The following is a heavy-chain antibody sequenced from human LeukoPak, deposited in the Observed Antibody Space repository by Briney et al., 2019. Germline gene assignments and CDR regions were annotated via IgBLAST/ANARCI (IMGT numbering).Heavy chain of an antibody. D-gene: IGHD3-10*01. CDR1: GYTFTNYA. Sequence: ASVKVSCKASGYTFTNYAVNWVRQAPGQGLEWMGWINTNTGNPTYAQGFTGRFVFSLDTSVSTSYLQISSLKTEDTAVYYCARSIPSSGTYYNDDAFDIWGQGTMVTVSS. CDR3: ARSIPSSGTYYNDDAFDI. V-gene: IGHV7-4-1*02. J-gene: IGHJ3*02. CDR2: INTNTGNP.